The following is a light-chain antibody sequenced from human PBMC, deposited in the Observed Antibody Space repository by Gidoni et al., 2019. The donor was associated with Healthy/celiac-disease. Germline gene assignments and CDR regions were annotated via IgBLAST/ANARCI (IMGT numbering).Light chain of an antibody. J-gene: IGKJ1*01. CDR3: QQSYSTPRT. CDR2: AAS. CDR1: QSISSY. V-gene: IGKV1-39*01. Sequence: IHLTQSPSSLSASVGDSVTITCRASQSISSYLNWYQQKPGKAPKLLIYAASSLQSGVPSRFSGSGSGTDFTLTISSLQPEDFATYYCQQSYSTPRTFGQGTKVEIK.